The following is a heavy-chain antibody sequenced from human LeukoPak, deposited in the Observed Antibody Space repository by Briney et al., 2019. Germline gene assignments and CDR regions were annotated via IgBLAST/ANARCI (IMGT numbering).Heavy chain of an antibody. CDR2: ISPAGGTT. D-gene: IGHD3-10*01. CDR1: GFTFSSEA. J-gene: IGHJ4*02. Sequence: GGSLRLSCAVSGFTFSSEAMGWVRQLPGGGLEWVSTISPAGGTTYYADSVKGRFTISRDNSKNTLYLQMNSLRAEDTAVYYCAKAQGSGSYYVDYWGQGTLVTVSS. V-gene: IGHV3-23*01. CDR3: AKAQGSGSYYVDY.